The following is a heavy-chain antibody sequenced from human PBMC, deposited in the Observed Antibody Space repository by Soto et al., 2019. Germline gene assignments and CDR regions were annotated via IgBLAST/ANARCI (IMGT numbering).Heavy chain of an antibody. J-gene: IGHJ4*02. CDR2: LSGSGYQT. Sequence: EVPLLESGGGLVQPGGSLRLSCATDGFTFDSYAMHWVRQAPGKGLEWVSSLSGSGYQTYYADSVKGRLNISRDRSKNTVYLQMNSLRAEDTAVYFCAKDRLTVFGVVVPCEDWGRGTLVTVAS. D-gene: IGHD3-3*01. CDR3: AKDRLTVFGVVVPCED. V-gene: IGHV3-23*01. CDR1: GFTFDSYA.